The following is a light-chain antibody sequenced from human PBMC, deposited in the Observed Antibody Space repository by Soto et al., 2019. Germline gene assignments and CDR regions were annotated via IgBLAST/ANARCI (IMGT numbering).Light chain of an antibody. CDR2: GTS. V-gene: IGKV3-15*01. CDR3: QQYNDWPTLT. Sequence: EIVMTQSPATLSVSPGERATLSCRASQSVNINLAWYQQKPGQAPRLLIYGTSTRANGVPARFSGSGSGTELTLTISNLQSEDFAVYDGQQYNDWPTLTFGGGTKVDIK. CDR1: QSVNIN. J-gene: IGKJ4*01.